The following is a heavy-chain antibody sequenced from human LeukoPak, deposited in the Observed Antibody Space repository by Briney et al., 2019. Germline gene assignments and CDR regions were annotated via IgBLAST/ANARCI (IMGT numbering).Heavy chain of an antibody. CDR3: AREGPNDAAFDP. Sequence: SETLSLTCNVSGGSVSSGAYYWSWVRQPPGKGLDWIGYVSYSGSAEYNPSLKSRVTMSVDTTTNQFSLKLSSVTAADTAVYYCAREGPNDAAFDPWGQGTLVTVSS. V-gene: IGHV4-61*08. CDR1: GGSVSSGAYY. D-gene: IGHD6-25*01. J-gene: IGHJ5*02. CDR2: VSYSGSA.